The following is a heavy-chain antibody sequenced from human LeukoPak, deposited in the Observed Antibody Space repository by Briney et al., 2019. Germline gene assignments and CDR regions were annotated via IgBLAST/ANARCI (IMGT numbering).Heavy chain of an antibody. V-gene: IGHV3-30-3*01. D-gene: IGHD3-3*01. Sequence: GGSLRLSCAASGFTFSEYTIHWVRQAPGKGLEWVAVMSNDGSIKKYANSVEGRFTISRDNSKNTLYLQMDSLRAEDTAVYYCAREFTIFGVVIQRYDAFDIWGQGTMVTVSS. CDR3: AREFTIFGVVIQRYDAFDI. CDR1: GFTFSEYT. J-gene: IGHJ3*02. CDR2: MSNDGSIK.